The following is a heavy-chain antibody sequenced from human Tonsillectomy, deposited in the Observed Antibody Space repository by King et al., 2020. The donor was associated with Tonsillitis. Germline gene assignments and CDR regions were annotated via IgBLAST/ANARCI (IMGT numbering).Heavy chain of an antibody. Sequence: VQLVESGGGLIQPGGSLRLSCAASGFAFTTYWMFWVRQGPGKGLEWVSRISPDGTYIKYADSVMGRFTISRDNARNTLFLQRSSLRAEETAIYYCAREYWGAGDYWGQGTQVIVSS. J-gene: IGHJ4*02. CDR3: AREYWGAGDY. D-gene: IGHD7-27*01. V-gene: IGHV3-74*01. CDR1: GFAFTTYW. CDR2: ISPDGTYI.